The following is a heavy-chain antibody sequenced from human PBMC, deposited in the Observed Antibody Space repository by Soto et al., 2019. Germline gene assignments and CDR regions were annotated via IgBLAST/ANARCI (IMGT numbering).Heavy chain of an antibody. CDR1: GGSISSYY. Sequence: LSLTCTVSGGSISSYYWSWIRQPPGKGLEWIGYIYYSGSTNYNPSLKSRVTISVDTSKNQFSLKLSSVTAADTAVYYCTRVFLTKGDVGPLDYWGQGTLVTVSS. V-gene: IGHV4-59*01. D-gene: IGHD2-21*02. CDR2: IYYSGST. J-gene: IGHJ4*02. CDR3: TRVFLTKGDVGPLDY.